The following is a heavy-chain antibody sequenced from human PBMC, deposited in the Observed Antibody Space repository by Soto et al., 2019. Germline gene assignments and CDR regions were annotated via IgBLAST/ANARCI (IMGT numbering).Heavy chain of an antibody. CDR2: IWGDGSKK. Sequence: PGGSLRLSCVASGSAFRTHGMHWVRQAPGKGLEWVAVIWGDGSKKYYADSVKGRFTTSKDDSKNTLFLQMNTVRAEDSAVYYCARGAVAAGDFDYWGQGTLVTVSS. V-gene: IGHV3-33*01. J-gene: IGHJ4*02. CDR1: GSAFRTHG. D-gene: IGHD2-15*01. CDR3: ARGAVAAGDFDY.